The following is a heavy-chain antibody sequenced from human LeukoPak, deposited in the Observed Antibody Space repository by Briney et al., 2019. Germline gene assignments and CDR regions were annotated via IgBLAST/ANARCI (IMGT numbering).Heavy chain of an antibody. CDR3: ARDSFAGDSENWFDP. CDR2: IQYDGSNK. J-gene: IGHJ5*02. V-gene: IGHV3-30*02. CDR1: GFTFNTYG. Sequence: GGSLRLSCAASGFTFNTYGMNWVRQAPGKGLEWVAFIQYDGSNKYYADSVKGRFTISRDNAKNSLYLQMNSLRAEDTAVYYCARDSFAGDSENWFDPWAREPWSPSPQ. D-gene: IGHD2-21*02.